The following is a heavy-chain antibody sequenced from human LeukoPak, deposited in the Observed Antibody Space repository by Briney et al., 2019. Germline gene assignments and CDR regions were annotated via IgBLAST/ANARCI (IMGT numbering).Heavy chain of an antibody. Sequence: PSETLSLTCAVSGYSISSGYYWGWIRQSPGKGLEWIGSIYHSGSTYYNPSLKSRVTISVDTSKNQFSLKLSSVTAADTAVYYCARRVSNGYYPDYWGQGTLVTVSS. CDR3: ARRVSNGYYPDY. CDR1: GYSISSGYY. CDR2: IYHSGST. D-gene: IGHD3-22*01. J-gene: IGHJ4*02. V-gene: IGHV4-38-2*01.